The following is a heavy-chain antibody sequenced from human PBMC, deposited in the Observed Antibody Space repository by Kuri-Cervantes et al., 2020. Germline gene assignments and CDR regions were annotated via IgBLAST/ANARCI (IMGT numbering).Heavy chain of an antibody. D-gene: IGHD6-19*01. V-gene: IGHV4-39*07. CDR2: IYYSGST. Sequence: SETLSLTCTVSGGSISSSSYYWGWSRQPPGKGLEWIGNIYYSGSTYYNPSLKSRVTISVDTSKNQFSLKLSSVTAADTAVYYCARARRSSGWYQNGNWFDPWGQGTLVTVSS. J-gene: IGHJ5*02. CDR3: ARARRSSGWYQNGNWFDP. CDR1: GGSISSSSYY.